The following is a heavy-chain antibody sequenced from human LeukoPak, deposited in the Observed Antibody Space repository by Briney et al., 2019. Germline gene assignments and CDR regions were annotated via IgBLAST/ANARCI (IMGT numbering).Heavy chain of an antibody. CDR1: GGSISSYY. V-gene: IGHV4-59*01. CDR3: ARETYYYGSGSLPINWFDP. D-gene: IGHD3-10*01. J-gene: IGHJ5*02. CDR2: IYYSGST. Sequence: SETLSLTCTVSGGSISSYYWSWIRQPPGKGLEWIGYIYYSGSTNYNPSLKSRVTISVDTSKNQFSLKLSSVTAADTAVYYCARETYYYGSGSLPINWFDPWGQGTLATVSS.